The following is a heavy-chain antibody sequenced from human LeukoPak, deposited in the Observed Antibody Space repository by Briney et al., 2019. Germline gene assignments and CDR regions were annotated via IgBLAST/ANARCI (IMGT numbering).Heavy chain of an antibody. Sequence: PGGSLRLSCAASGFTFSGYSMSWVRQAPGRGPEWVASIKQDGSEKYYVDSVKGRFTISRDNAKNSLYLQMNSLRAEDTAVYYCARDLNVDIVSTPPYWGQGALVTVSS. D-gene: IGHD5/OR15-5a*01. V-gene: IGHV3-7*01. J-gene: IGHJ4*02. CDR2: IKQDGSEK. CDR3: ARDLNVDIVSTPPY. CDR1: GFTFSGYS.